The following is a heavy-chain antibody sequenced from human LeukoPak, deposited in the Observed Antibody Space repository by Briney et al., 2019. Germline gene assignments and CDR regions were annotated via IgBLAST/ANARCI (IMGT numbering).Heavy chain of an antibody. Sequence: SETLSLTCIVSGDSISTYYWTWIRQPPGKGLEWIGHVFYTGSTDYNPSLKSRVTISVDTSKNQFSLKLNSVTAADTAVYFCARDRWEGYDILTGNYYHYGMDVWGQGTTVTVSS. J-gene: IGHJ6*02. V-gene: IGHV4-59*01. D-gene: IGHD3-9*01. CDR2: VFYTGST. CDR1: GDSISTYY. CDR3: ARDRWEGYDILTGNYYHYGMDV.